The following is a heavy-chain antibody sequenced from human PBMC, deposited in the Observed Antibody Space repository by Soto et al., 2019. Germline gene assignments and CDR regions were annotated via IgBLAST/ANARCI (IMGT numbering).Heavy chain of an antibody. V-gene: IGHV3-49*03. Sequence: EVQLVESGGGLVQPGRSLRLSCTASGFTFGDYAMSWFRQAPGKGLEWVGFIRSKAYDGTTEYSAYVKGRFTISRDDSKSIAYLQMKSVKTEDTAVYYCTKSTYYDFCSGYRQHDCWGQGTLVTVSS. CDR3: TKSTYYDFCSGYRQHDC. D-gene: IGHD3-3*01. CDR2: IRSKAYDGTT. CDR1: GFTFGDYA. J-gene: IGHJ4*02.